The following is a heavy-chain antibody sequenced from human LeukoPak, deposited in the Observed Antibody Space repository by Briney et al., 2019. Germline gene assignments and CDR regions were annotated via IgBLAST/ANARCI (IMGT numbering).Heavy chain of an antibody. J-gene: IGHJ5*02. CDR1: GVSFSGYC. CDR2: IYHGGST. V-gene: IGHV4-59*08. D-gene: IGHD6-13*01. Sequence: SETLSLTCAVYGVSFSGYCWSWIRQPPGKELEWIGYIYHGGSTSYNPSLKSRVTISVDTSNNQFSLRLSSVTAADTAVYYCARRAFGAAAECFDPWGQGTLVTVSS. CDR3: ARRAFGAAAECFDP.